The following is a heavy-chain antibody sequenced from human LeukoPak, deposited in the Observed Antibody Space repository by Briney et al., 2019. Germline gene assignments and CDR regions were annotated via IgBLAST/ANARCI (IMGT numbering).Heavy chain of an antibody. J-gene: IGHJ4*02. CDR1: GGTFSSYA. Sequence: ASVKVSCKASGGTFSSYAISWVRQAPGQGLEWMGRIIPILGIANYAQKFQGRVTITADKSTSTAYMELSSLRSEDTAVYYCVTVRFRIFNGYWGQGTLVTVSS. D-gene: IGHD3-3*01. CDR2: IIPILGIA. CDR3: VTVRFRIFNGY. V-gene: IGHV1-69*04.